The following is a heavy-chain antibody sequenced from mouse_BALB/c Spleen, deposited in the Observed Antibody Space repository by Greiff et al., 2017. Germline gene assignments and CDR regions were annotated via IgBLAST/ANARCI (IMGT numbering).Heavy chain of an antibody. J-gene: IGHJ2*01. V-gene: IGHV1-54*01. CDR1: GYAFTNYL. CDR2: INPGSGGT. Sequence: VKLMESGAELVRPGTSVKVSCKASGYAFTNYLIEWVKQRPGQGLEWIGVINPGSGGTNYNEKFKGKATLTADKSSSTAYMQLSSLTSDDSAVYFCALIYYDPYFDYWGQGTTLTVSS. CDR3: ALIYYDPYFDY. D-gene: IGHD2-4*01.